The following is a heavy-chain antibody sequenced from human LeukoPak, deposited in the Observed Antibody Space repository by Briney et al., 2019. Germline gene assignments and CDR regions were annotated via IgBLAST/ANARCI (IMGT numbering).Heavy chain of an antibody. CDR3: ARLGYCSGGSCSDAFDI. CDR2: INPNSGGT. J-gene: IGHJ3*02. Sequence: GASVKVSCKASGYTFTGYYMHWVRQAPGQGLEWMGWINPNSGGTNYAQKFQGRVTMTTDTSTSTAYMELRSLRSDDTAVYYCARLGYCSGGSCSDAFDIWGQGTMVTVSS. V-gene: IGHV1-2*02. CDR1: GYTFTGYY. D-gene: IGHD2-15*01.